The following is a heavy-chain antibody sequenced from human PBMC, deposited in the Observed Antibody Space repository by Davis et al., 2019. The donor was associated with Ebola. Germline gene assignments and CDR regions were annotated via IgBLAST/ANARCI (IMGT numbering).Heavy chain of an antibody. D-gene: IGHD5-12*01. Sequence: AASVKVSCKASAYTFTNYYMHWVRQAPGQGLEWMGMINPTAGRTIYAQKFQGRVTVTRDTSTTTVYMDLSSLRSEDTALYYCTTPGGQDSGYDVFDIWGQGTMVTVSS. CDR1: AYTFTNYY. CDR3: TTPGGQDSGYDVFDI. CDR2: INPTAGRT. J-gene: IGHJ3*02. V-gene: IGHV1-46*03.